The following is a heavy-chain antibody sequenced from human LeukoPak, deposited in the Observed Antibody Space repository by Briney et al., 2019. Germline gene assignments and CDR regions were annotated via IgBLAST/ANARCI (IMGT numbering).Heavy chain of an antibody. CDR2: MSNGGST. CDR3: ATSLGPLTEY. D-gene: IGHD7-27*01. J-gene: IGHJ4*02. V-gene: IGHV3-23*01. CDR1: GFTFSSYA. Sequence: GGSLRLSCAASGFTFSSYAMSWVRQAPGKGLEWVSSMSNGGSTYYGDSVKGRFTISRDNSKNTLFLQMNSLRAEDTAVYYCATSLGPLTEYWGQGTLVTVSS.